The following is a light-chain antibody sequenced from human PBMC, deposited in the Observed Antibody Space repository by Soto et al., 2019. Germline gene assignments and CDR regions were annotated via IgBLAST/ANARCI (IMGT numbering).Light chain of an antibody. V-gene: IGLV2-23*01. CDR3: CLYIGATTDV. J-gene: IGLJ1*01. Sequence: SVPAQPASVSRSPGQSITISRTGTSGFVGSFSLVSWDQQHPGKAPKVMISEGHRRPSGVPDRFSGSTSVSSASLTLSGLQADDEADYYCCLYIGATTDVYGTGTKVTVL. CDR2: EGH. CDR1: SGFVGSFSL.